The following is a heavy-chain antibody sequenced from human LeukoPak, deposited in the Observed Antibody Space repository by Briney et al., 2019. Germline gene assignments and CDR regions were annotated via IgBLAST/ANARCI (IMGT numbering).Heavy chain of an antibody. V-gene: IGHV4-38-2*02. CDR1: GYSISSGYY. J-gene: IGHJ4*02. D-gene: IGHD3-9*01. CDR2: INHSGST. Sequence: SETLSLTCTVSGYSISSGYYWSWIRQPPGKGLEWIGEINHSGSTNYNPSLKSRVTISVDTSKNQFSLKLSSVTAADTAVYYCARVSDILTAFDYWGQGTLVTVSS. CDR3: ARVSDILTAFDY.